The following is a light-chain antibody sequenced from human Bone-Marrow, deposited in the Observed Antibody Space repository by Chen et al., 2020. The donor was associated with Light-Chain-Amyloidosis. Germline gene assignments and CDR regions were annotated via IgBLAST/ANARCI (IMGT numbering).Light chain of an antibody. CDR3: SSYTITSTLV. Sequence: QTALTQPASVSGSPGQSITISCTGTSSDVGGDNHVSWYQQHPDKAPKLMICEVTNRPSWVPDRLPGYKSDNTASLTISGRPTEDEADYFCSSYTITSTLVFGRGTRVTVL. J-gene: IGLJ1*01. CDR2: EVT. CDR1: SSDVGGDNH. V-gene: IGLV2-14*01.